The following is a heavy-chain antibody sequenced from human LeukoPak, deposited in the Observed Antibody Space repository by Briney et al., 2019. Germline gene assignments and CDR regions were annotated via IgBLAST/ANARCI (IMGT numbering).Heavy chain of an antibody. CDR3: ARDRESSSKGHFDY. D-gene: IGHD2-15*01. CDR1: GFTFSSYA. Sequence: GGSLRLSCAASGFTFSSYAMHWVRQAPGRRPEWVAVMSYDGTNIFYSDSVKGRLTISRDNSKNTLFLQMNSLRAEDTAVYYCARDRESSSKGHFDYWGQGTLVTVSS. CDR2: MSYDGTNI. V-gene: IGHV3-30-3*01. J-gene: IGHJ4*02.